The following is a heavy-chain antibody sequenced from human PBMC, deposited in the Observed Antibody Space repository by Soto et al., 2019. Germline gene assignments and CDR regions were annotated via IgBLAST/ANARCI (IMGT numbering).Heavy chain of an antibody. Sequence: QVQLRESGPGLVKPSGTLSLTCAVSGGSISSSNWWSWVRQPPGKGLEWIGEIYHSGSTNYNPSLKSRVTISVDKSKNQFSLKVSSVTAADTAVYYCARAEITGTTVRWFDPWGQGTLVTVSS. D-gene: IGHD1-7*01. V-gene: IGHV4-4*02. J-gene: IGHJ5*02. CDR2: IYHSGST. CDR3: ARAEITGTTVRWFDP. CDR1: GGSISSSNW.